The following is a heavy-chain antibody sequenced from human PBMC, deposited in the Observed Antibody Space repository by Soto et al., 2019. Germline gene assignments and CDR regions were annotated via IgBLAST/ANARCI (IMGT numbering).Heavy chain of an antibody. CDR1: GFTFSSYS. CDR3: ARFHVETTVTPTTFDY. Sequence: GGSLRVSCAASGFTFSSYSMNWVRQAPGKGLEWVSSISSSSSYIYYADSVKGRFTISRDNAKNSLYLQMNSLRAEDTAVYYCARFHVETTVTPTTFDYWGQGTLVTVSS. V-gene: IGHV3-21*01. D-gene: IGHD4-4*01. J-gene: IGHJ4*02. CDR2: ISSSSSYI.